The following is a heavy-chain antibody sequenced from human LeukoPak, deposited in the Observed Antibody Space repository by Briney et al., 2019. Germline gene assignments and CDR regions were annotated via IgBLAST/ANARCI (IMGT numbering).Heavy chain of an antibody. J-gene: IGHJ4*02. V-gene: IGHV3-23*01. CDR2: ISGSGGST. CDR3: AKLAVGATTGQVIDY. D-gene: IGHD1-26*01. Sequence: GASLRLSCAASGFTFSSYAMSWVRQAPGKGLEWVSAISGSGGSTYYADSVKGRFTISRDNSKNTLYLQMNSLRAEDTAVYYCAKLAVGATTGQVIDYWGQGTLVTVSS. CDR1: GFTFSSYA.